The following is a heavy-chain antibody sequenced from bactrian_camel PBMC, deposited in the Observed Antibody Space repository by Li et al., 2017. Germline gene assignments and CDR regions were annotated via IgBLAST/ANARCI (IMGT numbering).Heavy chain of an antibody. V-gene: IGHV3S59*01. CDR1: GYAFSRHC. CDR2: LRRNSGVS. Sequence: VQLVESGGGSVQAGGSLRLSCAASGYAFSRHCMAWFRQVPGREREGVAPLRRNSGVSAYADSVKGRFTITQDAAKTTLYLQMNALQPEDAAMYYCAIKFSPRNCDFRGFTSFGPGTQVTVS. J-gene: IGHJ4*01. D-gene: IGHD2*01.